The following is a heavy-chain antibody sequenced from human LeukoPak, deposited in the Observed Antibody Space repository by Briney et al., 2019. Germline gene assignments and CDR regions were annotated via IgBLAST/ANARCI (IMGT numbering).Heavy chain of an antibody. CDR1: GYSFTSYW. CDR3: ARRSSSTSSYYYMDV. CDR2: IYPGDSDT. V-gene: IGHV5-51*01. D-gene: IGHD2-2*01. Sequence: GGSLKISCKGSGYSFTSYWIGWVRQMPGKGLEWMGIIYPGDSDTRYSPSFQGQVTISADKSISTAYLQWSSLKASDTAMYYCARRSSSTSSYYYMDVWGKGTTVTISS. J-gene: IGHJ6*03.